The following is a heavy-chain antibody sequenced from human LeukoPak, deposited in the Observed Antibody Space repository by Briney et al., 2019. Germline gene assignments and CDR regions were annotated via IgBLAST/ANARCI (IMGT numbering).Heavy chain of an antibody. Sequence: GGSLRLSCAASGFTFSDHYMDWVRQAPGKGLEWVGRTRNKANSYTTEYAASVKGRFTISRDNSKNTLYLQMNSLRAEDTAVYYCATPARGYSYGYEVYWGQGTLVTVSS. CDR3: ATPARGYSYGYEVY. CDR1: GFTFSDHY. V-gene: IGHV3-72*01. D-gene: IGHD5-18*01. J-gene: IGHJ4*02. CDR2: TRNKANSYTT.